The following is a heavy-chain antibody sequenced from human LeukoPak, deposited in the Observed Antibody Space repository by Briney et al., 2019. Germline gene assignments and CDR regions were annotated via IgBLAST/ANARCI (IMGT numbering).Heavy chain of an antibody. D-gene: IGHD4-17*01. CDR3: AGATVTTPYYFDY. Sequence: GSLRLSCAASGFTVSSNYMSWVRQPPGKGLEWIGEINHSGSTNYNPSLKSRVTISVDTSKNQFSLKLSSVTAADTAVYYCAGATVTTPYYFDYWGQGTLVTVSS. CDR1: GFTVSSNY. J-gene: IGHJ4*02. V-gene: IGHV4-34*01. CDR2: INHSGST.